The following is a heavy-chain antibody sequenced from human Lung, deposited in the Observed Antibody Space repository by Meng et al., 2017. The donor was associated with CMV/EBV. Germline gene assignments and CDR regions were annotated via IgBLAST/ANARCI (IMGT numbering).Heavy chain of an antibody. D-gene: IGHD2-2*01. CDR2: TSGSGGST. Sequence: GGSXRLXCAASGFXFSSYAMSWVRQAPGKGLEWVSATSGSGGSTYYADSVKGRFTISRDNSKNTLYLQMNSLRAEDTAVYYCAKDGGYCSSTSCYLIPTYYYYYGMDVWXQGTTVTVSS. CDR3: AKDGGYCSSTSCYLIPTYYYYYGMDV. V-gene: IGHV3-23*01. J-gene: IGHJ6*02. CDR1: GFXFSSYA.